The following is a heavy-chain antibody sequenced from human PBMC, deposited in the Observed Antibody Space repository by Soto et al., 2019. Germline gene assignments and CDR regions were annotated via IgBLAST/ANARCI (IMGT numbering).Heavy chain of an antibody. CDR1: GFTFSSYE. D-gene: IGHD1-1*01. CDR3: ARQRYNWNAYFDY. J-gene: IGHJ4*02. CDR2: ISSSGSTI. V-gene: IGHV3-48*03. Sequence: QTGGSLRLSCAASGFTFSSYEMNWVRQAPGKGLEWVSYISSSGSTIYYADSVKGRFTISRDNAKNSLYLQMNSLRAEDTAVYYCARQRYNWNAYFDYWGQGTLVTVSS.